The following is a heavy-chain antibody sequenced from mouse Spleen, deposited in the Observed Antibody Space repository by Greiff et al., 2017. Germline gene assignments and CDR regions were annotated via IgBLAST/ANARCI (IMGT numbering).Heavy chain of an antibody. Sequence: VQLQQPGAELVKPGTSVKLSCKASGYNFTSYWINWVKLRPGQGLEWIGDIYPGSGSTNYNEKFKSKATLTVDTSSSTAYMQLSSLASEDSALYYCAREYRFLYYFDYWGQGTTLTVSS. CDR1: GYNFTSYW. CDR3: AREYRFLYYFDY. CDR2: IYPGSGST. D-gene: IGHD2-14*01. J-gene: IGHJ2*01. V-gene: IGHV1-55*01.